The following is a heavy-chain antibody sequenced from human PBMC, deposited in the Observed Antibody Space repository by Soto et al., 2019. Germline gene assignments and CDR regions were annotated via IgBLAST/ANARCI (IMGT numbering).Heavy chain of an antibody. J-gene: IGHJ4*02. CDR3: ARTRDSGGYYYDY. CDR1: GGSISSSNYY. Sequence: PSESLSLTCTVSGGSISSSNYYWGWIRQPPGKGLEWIGTIYYSGTTYYNPSLKSRVTISVDTSKNYLSLKLSSVTAADTAVYYCARTRDSGGYYYDYWGQGTLVTVSS. V-gene: IGHV4-39*02. CDR2: IYYSGTT. D-gene: IGHD3-22*01.